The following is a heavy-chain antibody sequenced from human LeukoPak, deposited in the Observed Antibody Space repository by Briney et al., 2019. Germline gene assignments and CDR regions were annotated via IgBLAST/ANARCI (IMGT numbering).Heavy chain of an antibody. CDR3: ARGEDY. J-gene: IGHJ4*02. CDR2: ISFDGADK. V-gene: IGHV3-30*03. Sequence: GRSLRLSCAASGFTFSGYAMHWVRQAPGKGLEWVGVISFDGADKYYADSVKGRFTISRDNAKNSLNLQMNSLRDEDTAVYYCARGEDYWGQGTLVTVSS. CDR1: GFTFSGYA.